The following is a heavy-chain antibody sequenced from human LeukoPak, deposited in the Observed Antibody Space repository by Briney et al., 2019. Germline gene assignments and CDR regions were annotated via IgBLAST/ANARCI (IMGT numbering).Heavy chain of an antibody. V-gene: IGHV3-73*01. D-gene: IGHD6-6*01. Sequence: PGGSLRLSCAASGFTFSGSAMHWVRQASGKGLEWVGRIRSKANSYATACAASVKGRFTISRDDSKNTAYLQMNSLKTEDTAVYYCTRHLAAPDSDYWGQGTLVTVSS. CDR2: IRSKANSYAT. J-gene: IGHJ4*02. CDR1: GFTFSGSA. CDR3: TRHLAAPDSDY.